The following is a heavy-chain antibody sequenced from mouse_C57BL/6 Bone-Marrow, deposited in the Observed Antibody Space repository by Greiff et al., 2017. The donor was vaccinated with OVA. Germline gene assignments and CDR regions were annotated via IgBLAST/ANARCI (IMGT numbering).Heavy chain of an antibody. Sequence: VQLKQSGAELVRPGASVKLSCTASGFNIKDDYMHWVQQRPEQGLEWIGWIDPENGDTEYASKFQGKATITADTSSNTAYLQLSSLTSEDTAVYYCTTFYGSSYFDYWGQGTTLTVSS. V-gene: IGHV14-4*01. CDR1: GFNIKDDY. CDR3: TTFYGSSYFDY. D-gene: IGHD1-1*01. J-gene: IGHJ2*01. CDR2: IDPENGDT.